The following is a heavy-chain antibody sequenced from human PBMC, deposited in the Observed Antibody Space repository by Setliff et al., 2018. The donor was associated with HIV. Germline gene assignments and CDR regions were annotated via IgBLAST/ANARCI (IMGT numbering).Heavy chain of an antibody. V-gene: IGHV1-69*06. J-gene: IGHJ3*01. D-gene: IGHD2-21*01. CDR3: ARLIPSAYFGPRQDAFDV. CDR1: GGTFENYA. CDR2: IIPIFDTT. Sequence: SVKVSCKASGGTFENYAISWVRQAPGQGLEWMGKIIPIFDTTIYAEKFQGRITISADKSTATAYLELNSLRSEDSAIYYCARLIPSAYFGPRQDAFDVWGQGARVTGSS.